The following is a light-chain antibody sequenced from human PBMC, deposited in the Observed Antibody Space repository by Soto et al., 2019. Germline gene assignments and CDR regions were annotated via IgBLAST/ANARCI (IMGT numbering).Light chain of an antibody. CDR2: GNS. Sequence: QAVVTQPPSVSGAPGQRVTISCTGSSPNIGAGYDVHWYQQLPGTAPKLLIYGNSNRPSGVPDRFSGSKSGTSASLAITGLQAEDEADYYCQSYDSSLSGSYVFGTGTKVTVL. J-gene: IGLJ1*01. CDR3: QSYDSSLSGSYV. CDR1: SPNIGAGYD. V-gene: IGLV1-40*01.